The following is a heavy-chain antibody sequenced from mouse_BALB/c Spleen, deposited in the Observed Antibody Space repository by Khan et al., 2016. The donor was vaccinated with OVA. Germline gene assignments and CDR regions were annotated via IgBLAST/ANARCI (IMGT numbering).Heavy chain of an antibody. CDR1: GFSLTTYG. V-gene: IGHV2-9*02. D-gene: IGHD2-3*01. CDR3: ARSYDPYYAMDY. CDR2: IWAGGST. Sequence: QVQLKESGPGLVAPSQSLSITCTVSGFSLTTYGVNWVRQPPGKGLEWLGVIWAGGSTNYNSALMSRLSIRKDNSKSQVFLKMHMLQTDDTAMYYCARSYDPYYAMDYWGQGTSVTVSS. J-gene: IGHJ4*01.